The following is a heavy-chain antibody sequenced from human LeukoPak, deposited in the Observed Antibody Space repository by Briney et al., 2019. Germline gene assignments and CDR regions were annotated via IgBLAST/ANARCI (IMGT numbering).Heavy chain of an antibody. D-gene: IGHD4-17*01. CDR3: ARGGHDYGDYHLDY. Sequence: SETLSLTCAVYGGSFSGYYWSWIRQPPGKGLEWIGEINHSGSTNYNPSLKSRVTISVDTSKNQVSLKLSSVTAADTAVYYCARGGHDYGDYHLDYWGQGTLVTVSS. V-gene: IGHV4-34*01. CDR2: INHSGST. CDR1: GGSFSGYY. J-gene: IGHJ4*02.